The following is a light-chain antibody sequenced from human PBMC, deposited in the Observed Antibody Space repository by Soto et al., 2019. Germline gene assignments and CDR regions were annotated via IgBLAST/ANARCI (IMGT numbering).Light chain of an antibody. Sequence: EVVMTQSPDTLSVSPGERATLSFRASQTIYNNVAWYQKRPGQAPRLLIYHTSSRATGIPARFSGSGSGTEFTLTISSLQSEDFAVYYCQHYQNLWAFGQGTKVDIK. CDR3: QHYQNLWA. J-gene: IGKJ1*01. CDR2: HTS. CDR1: QTIYNN. V-gene: IGKV3-15*01.